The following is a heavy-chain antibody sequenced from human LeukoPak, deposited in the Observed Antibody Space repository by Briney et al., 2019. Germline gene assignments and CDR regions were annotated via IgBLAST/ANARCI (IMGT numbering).Heavy chain of an antibody. CDR3: TTVDAAGPFDY. V-gene: IGHV3-15*01. D-gene: IGHD6-19*01. Sequence: GGSLRLSCAASGFTFSNAWMSWVRQAPGKGLEWVGRIKTKTDGGTTGYAAPVKGRFTISRDDSKNTLYLQMNSLKTEDTAVYYCTTVDAAGPFDYWGQGTLVTVSS. CDR2: IKTKTDGGTT. CDR1: GFTFSNAW. J-gene: IGHJ4*02.